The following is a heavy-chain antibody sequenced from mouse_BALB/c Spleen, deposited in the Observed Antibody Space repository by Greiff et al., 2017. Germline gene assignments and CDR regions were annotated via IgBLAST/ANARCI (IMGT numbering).Heavy chain of an antibody. D-gene: IGHD2-4*01. CDR1: GYSFTSYW. CDR2: INPSTGYT. CDR3: ARGEYDDDYWFAY. Sequence: VQVVESGAELAKPGASVKMSCKASGYSFTSYWMHWVKQRPGQGLEWIGYINPSTGYTEYNQKFKDKATLTADKSSSTAYMQLSSLTSEDSAVYYCARGEYDDDYWFAYWGQGTLVTVSA. V-gene: IGHV1-7*01. J-gene: IGHJ3*01.